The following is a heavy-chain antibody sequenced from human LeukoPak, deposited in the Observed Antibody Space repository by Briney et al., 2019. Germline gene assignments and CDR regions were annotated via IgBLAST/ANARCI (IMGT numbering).Heavy chain of an antibody. CDR2: IRSKAYGGTT. D-gene: IGHD3-16*01. J-gene: IGHJ6*04. CDR3: TRDRAYGPYDYVWGSLNYYGMDV. Sequence: GGSLRLSCTASGFTFGDYAMSWVRQAPGKGLEWVGFIRSKAYGGTTEYAASVKGRFTISRDDSRSIAYLQMNSLKTEDTAVYYCTRDRAYGPYDYVWGSLNYYGMDVWGKGTTVTVSS. CDR1: GFTFGDYA. V-gene: IGHV3-49*04.